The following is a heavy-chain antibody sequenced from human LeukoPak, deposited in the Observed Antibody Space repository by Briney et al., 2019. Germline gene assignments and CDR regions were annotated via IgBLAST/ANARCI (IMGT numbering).Heavy chain of an antibody. J-gene: IGHJ2*01. CDR1: GYSISSGYY. CDR3: ASGSSGWLWYFDL. CDR2: IYDTGSN. Sequence: SESLSLTCAVSGYSISSGYYWGWIRQPPGKGLEWIGSIYDTGSNYYTPSLKSRVTISIDTSKNQFSLKLSSVTAADTAVYYCASGSSGWLWYFDLWGRGTLVTVSS. D-gene: IGHD6-19*01. V-gene: IGHV4-38-2*01.